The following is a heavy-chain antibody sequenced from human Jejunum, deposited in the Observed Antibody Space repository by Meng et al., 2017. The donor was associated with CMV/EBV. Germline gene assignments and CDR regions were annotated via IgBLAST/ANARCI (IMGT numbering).Heavy chain of an antibody. CDR1: GFTFRDHF. J-gene: IGHJ4*02. CDR3: AKGLSGTFDY. V-gene: IGHV3-30*18. CDR2: VSYDGSNQ. Sequence: QVQLVESGGGVVQPGRSLRLSCAASGFTFRDHFMHWVRQAPGKGLEWVAVVSYDGSNQFYADSVRGRFIVSRDNSKNALYLQMNSLRAEDTAVYYCAKGLSGTFDYWGQGSLVTVSS.